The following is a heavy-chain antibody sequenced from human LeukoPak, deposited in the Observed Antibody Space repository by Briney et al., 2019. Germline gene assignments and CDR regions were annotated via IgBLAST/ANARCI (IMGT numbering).Heavy chain of an antibody. CDR3: ARLTKNDSGSFRFGKKKRGYMDV. V-gene: IGHV4-34*01. J-gene: IGHJ6*03. Sequence: SETLSLTCAVYGGSFSGYYWSWIRQPPGKGLEWIGEINHSGSTNYNPSLKSRVTISVHTSKNQFSLKLSSVTAADTAVYYCARLTKNDSGSFRFGKKKRGYMDVWGKGTTVTISS. CDR1: GGSFSGYY. D-gene: IGHD3-10*01. CDR2: INHSGST.